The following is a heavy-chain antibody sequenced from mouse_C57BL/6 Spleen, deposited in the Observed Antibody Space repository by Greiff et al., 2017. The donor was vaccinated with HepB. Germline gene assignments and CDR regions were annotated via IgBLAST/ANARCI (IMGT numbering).Heavy chain of an antibody. CDR3: TRGGYGSSWIDY. Sequence: EVKVEESGEGLVKPGGSLKLSCAASGFTFSSYAMSWVRQTPEKRLEWVAYISSGGDYIYYADTVKGRFTISRDNARNTLYLQMSSLKSEDTAMYYCTRGGYGSSWIDYWGQGTTLTVSS. CDR2: ISSGGDYI. V-gene: IGHV5-9-1*02. CDR1: GFTFSSYA. D-gene: IGHD1-1*01. J-gene: IGHJ2*01.